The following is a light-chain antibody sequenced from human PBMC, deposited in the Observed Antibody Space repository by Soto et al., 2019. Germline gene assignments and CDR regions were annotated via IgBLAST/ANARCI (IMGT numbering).Light chain of an antibody. Sequence: QSVLTQPPSVSGAPGQRVTISCTGSSSNIGAGYDVPWYQQLPGTAPKLLIYGNSNRPSGVPDRFSGSKSGTSASLAIPGLQDEDEADYFCQSYASSLSGPVVFGGGTKLTVL. J-gene: IGLJ2*01. V-gene: IGLV1-40*01. CDR1: SSNIGAGYD. CDR2: GNS. CDR3: QSYASSLSGPVV.